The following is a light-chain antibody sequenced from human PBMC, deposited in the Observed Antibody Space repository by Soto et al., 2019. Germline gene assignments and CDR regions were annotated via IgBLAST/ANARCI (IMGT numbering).Light chain of an antibody. V-gene: IGKV1-5*01. Sequence: DIQMTQSPSTLSASVGDSVTITCRASQRVDRWLAWYQQKPVKAPKLLISDASTLESGVPSRFSGSGSVTEFTLAIASLQPDDFATYYCQQYKDYTYTFGQGTKVDIK. J-gene: IGKJ1*01. CDR2: DAS. CDR3: QQYKDYTYT. CDR1: QRVDRW.